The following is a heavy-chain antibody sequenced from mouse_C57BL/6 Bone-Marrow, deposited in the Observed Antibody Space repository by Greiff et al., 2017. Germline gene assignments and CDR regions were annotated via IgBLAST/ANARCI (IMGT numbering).Heavy chain of an antibody. V-gene: IGHV3-6*01. J-gene: IGHJ4*01. CDR3: ARGVRD. D-gene: IGHD2-5*01. Sequence: VQLQQSGPGLVKPSQSLSLTCSVTGYSFTSGYYWNWIRQFPGNKLEWMGYISYDGSNNYNPSLKNRISITRDTSKNQFFLKLNSVTTEDTATYYCARGVRDWGQGTSVTVSS. CDR1: GYSFTSGYY. CDR2: ISYDGSN.